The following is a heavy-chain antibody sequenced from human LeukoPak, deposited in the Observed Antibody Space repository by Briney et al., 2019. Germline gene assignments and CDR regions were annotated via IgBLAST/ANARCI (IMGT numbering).Heavy chain of an antibody. CDR1: GGSIRSSSYY. J-gene: IGHJ4*02. Sequence: SETLSLTCTVSGGSIRSSSYYWGCIRQPPGKGLEWIGSIHYNGSTCYNPSLGGRVIMSVDTSKNQFSLKLTSVTAADTAMYYCARDRGVPRPYYFDQWGQGTLFTVSS. CDR2: IHYNGST. D-gene: IGHD3-10*01. CDR3: ARDRGVPRPYYFDQ. V-gene: IGHV4-39*07.